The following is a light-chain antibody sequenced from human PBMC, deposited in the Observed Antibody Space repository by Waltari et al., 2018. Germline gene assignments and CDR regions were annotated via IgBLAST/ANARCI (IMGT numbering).Light chain of an antibody. CDR2: DAS. J-gene: IGKJ1*01. CDR1: QSVRSY. CDR3: QQYNLWPWT. V-gene: IGKV3-11*01. Sequence: EIVLTQSPATLSLSPGERATLSCRASQSVRSYLAWYQQNPGQAPRPLIYDASDRATGIPARFSGSGSGTDFTLTISSLEPEDFAVYYCQQYNLWPWTFDQGTKVDIK.